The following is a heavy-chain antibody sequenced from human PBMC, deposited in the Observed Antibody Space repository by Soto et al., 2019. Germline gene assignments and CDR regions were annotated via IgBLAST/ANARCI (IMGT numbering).Heavy chain of an antibody. Sequence: QVQLVESGGGVVQPGRSLRLSCAASGFTFSSYAMHWVRQAPGKGLEWVAVISYDGSNKYYADSVKGRFTISRDNSKNTLYLQMNSLRAEDTAVYYCARDSEALGWDYWGQGTLVTVSS. V-gene: IGHV3-30-3*01. CDR1: GFTFSSYA. CDR3: ARDSEALGWDY. D-gene: IGHD1-26*01. CDR2: ISYDGSNK. J-gene: IGHJ4*02.